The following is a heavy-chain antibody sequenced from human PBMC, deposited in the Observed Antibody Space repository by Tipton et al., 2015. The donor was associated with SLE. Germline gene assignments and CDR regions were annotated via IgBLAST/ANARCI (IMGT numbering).Heavy chain of an antibody. J-gene: IGHJ3*02. CDR3: AREPGPKRYFDWGTEAFDI. CDR2: ISSSGSTI. Sequence: SLRLSCAASGFTFSSYEMNWVRQAPGKGLEWVSYISSSGSTIYYADSVKGRFTISRDNAKNSLYLQMNSLRAEDTAVYYCAREPGPKRYFDWGTEAFDIWGQGTMVTVSS. V-gene: IGHV3-48*03. D-gene: IGHD3-9*01. CDR1: GFTFSSYE.